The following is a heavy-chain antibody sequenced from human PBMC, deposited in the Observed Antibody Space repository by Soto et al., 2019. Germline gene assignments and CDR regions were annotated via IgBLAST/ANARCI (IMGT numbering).Heavy chain of an antibody. CDR2: INPNSGGT. CDR3: AREQYDILTGWLYGLDF. D-gene: IGHD3-9*01. V-gene: IGHV1-2*04. J-gene: IGHJ6*02. CDR1: GYTFTSYY. Sequence: GASVNVPRKASGYTFTSYYMHWVRQAPGQGLEWMGWINPNSGGTNHAQKFQGWVTMTRDTSISTAYMELSMLRSAATAVYYCAREQYDILTGWLYGLDFWGQGTTVTVSS.